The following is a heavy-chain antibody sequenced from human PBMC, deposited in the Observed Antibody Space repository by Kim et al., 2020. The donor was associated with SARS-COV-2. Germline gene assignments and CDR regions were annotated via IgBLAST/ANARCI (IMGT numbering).Heavy chain of an antibody. CDR3: AGHLRYFDY. CDR1: GGSFSGYY. Sequence: SETLSLTCAVYGGSFSGYYWSWIRQPPGKGLEWIGEINHSGSTNYNLSLKSRVTISLDTSKNQFSLKLSSVTAADTAVYYCAGHLRYFDYWGQGTLVTVSS. CDR2: INHSGST. V-gene: IGHV4-34*01. J-gene: IGHJ4*02.